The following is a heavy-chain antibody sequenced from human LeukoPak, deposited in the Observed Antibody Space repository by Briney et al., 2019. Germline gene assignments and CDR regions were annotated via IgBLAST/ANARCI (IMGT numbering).Heavy chain of an antibody. V-gene: IGHV1-46*01. J-gene: IGHJ4*02. D-gene: IGHD6-19*01. CDR1: GYTFTSYY. Sequence: ASVKVSCKASGYTFTSYYMHWVRQAPGQGLERMGIINPSGGSTSYAQKFQGRVTMTRDTSTSTVYMELSSLRSEDTGVYYCARDRVEQWLVRGGYFDYWGQGTLVTVSS. CDR2: INPSGGST. CDR3: ARDRVEQWLVRGGYFDY.